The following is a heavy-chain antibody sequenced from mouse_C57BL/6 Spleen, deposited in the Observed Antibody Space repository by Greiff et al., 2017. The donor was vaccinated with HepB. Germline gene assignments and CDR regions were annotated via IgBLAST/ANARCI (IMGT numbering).Heavy chain of an antibody. Sequence: EVKLVESGEGLVKPGGSLKLSCAASGFTFSSYAMSWVRQTPEKRLEWVAYISSGGDYIYYADTVKGRFTISRDNARNTLYLQMSSLKSEDTAMYYCTRYGNYEGWYFDVWGTGTTVTVSS. CDR1: GFTFSSYA. CDR2: ISSGGDYI. J-gene: IGHJ1*03. CDR3: TRYGNYEGWYFDV. D-gene: IGHD2-1*01. V-gene: IGHV5-9-1*02.